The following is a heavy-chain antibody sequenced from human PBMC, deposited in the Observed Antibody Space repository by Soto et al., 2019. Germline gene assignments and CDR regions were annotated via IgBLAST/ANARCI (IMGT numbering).Heavy chain of an antibody. Sequence: PGGSLRLSCAASGFTFSSYAMSWVRQAPGKGLEWVSAISGSGGSTYYADSVKGRFTISRDNSKNTLYLQMNSLRAEDTAVYYCAKAGYYDFWSGYSEPPDYWGQRTLVTVSS. J-gene: IGHJ4*02. CDR1: GFTFSSYA. V-gene: IGHV3-23*01. CDR2: ISGSGGST. D-gene: IGHD3-3*01. CDR3: AKAGYYDFWSGYSEPPDY.